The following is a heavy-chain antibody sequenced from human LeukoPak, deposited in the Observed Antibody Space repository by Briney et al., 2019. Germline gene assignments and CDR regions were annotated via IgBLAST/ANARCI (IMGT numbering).Heavy chain of an antibody. CDR3: ARGYYSSSRFDS. CDR2: ANSDGSTT. CDR1: GFPSSNYW. Sequence: GGSLRLSCAASGFPSSNYWMHWVGPAPGKGPVWVSRANSDGSTTNYADSVKGRFTISRDNAENTLYMRMNSLRTEDTAVYYCARGYYSSSRFDSWGQGTLVTVSS. J-gene: IGHJ4*02. D-gene: IGHD6-13*01. V-gene: IGHV3-74*01.